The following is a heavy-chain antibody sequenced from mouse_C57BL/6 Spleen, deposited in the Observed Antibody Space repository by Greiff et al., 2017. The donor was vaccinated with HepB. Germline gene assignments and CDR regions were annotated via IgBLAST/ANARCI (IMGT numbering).Heavy chain of an antibody. J-gene: IGHJ2*01. CDR2: IHPNSGST. CDR3: ARRGLYYVNYFDY. Sequence: QVQLQQPGAELVNPGASVKLSCKASGYTFTSYWMHWVKQRPGQGLEWIGMIHPNSGSTNYNEKFKSKATLTVDKSSSTAYMQLSSLTSEDSAVYYCARRGLYYVNYFDYWGQGTTLTVSS. D-gene: IGHD2-1*01. V-gene: IGHV1-64*01. CDR1: GYTFTSYW.